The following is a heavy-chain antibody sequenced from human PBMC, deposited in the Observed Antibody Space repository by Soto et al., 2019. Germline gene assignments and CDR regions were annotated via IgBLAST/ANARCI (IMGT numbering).Heavy chain of an antibody. CDR1: GGSIISSHW. V-gene: IGHV4-4*02. Sequence: QVQLQESGPGLVKPSGTLSLSCAVSGGSIISSHWWTWVRQPPGKGLEWIGEIYHSGSTNYNPSLQGRVTLSVDTSRTQSSLNLSSVTAADTAVYYCASSGGGEDYWGQGILVTVSS. D-gene: IGHD3-16*01. CDR3: ASSGGGEDY. CDR2: IYHSGST. J-gene: IGHJ4*02.